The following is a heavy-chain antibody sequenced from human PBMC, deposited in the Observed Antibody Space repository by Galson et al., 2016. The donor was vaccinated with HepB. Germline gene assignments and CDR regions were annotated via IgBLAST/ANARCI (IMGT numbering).Heavy chain of an antibody. Sequence: SLRLSCAASGFTFSNYGMHWVRQAPGKGLEWVAIIWYDGSKKYYADSVKGRFTISRDNYKNTLYLHMNTLRAEDTAVYYCARADIGTSGTFPKFDPWGQGTLVTVSS. D-gene: IGHD6-13*01. CDR3: ARADIGTSGTFPKFDP. J-gene: IGHJ5*02. V-gene: IGHV3-33*01. CDR2: IWYDGSKK. CDR1: GFTFSNYG.